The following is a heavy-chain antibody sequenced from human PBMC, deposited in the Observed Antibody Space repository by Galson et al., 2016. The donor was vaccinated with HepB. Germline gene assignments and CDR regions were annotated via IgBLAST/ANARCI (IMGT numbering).Heavy chain of an antibody. J-gene: IGHJ5*01. CDR3: ASDGCARHPTDMWSGFDV. V-gene: IGHV1-18*01. CDR1: GYDFTDFG. D-gene: IGHD2-15*01. Sequence: SVKVSCKASGYDFTDFGVTWVRQAPGKGLEWMGWISAYKGRTDLGQNFQGRVTMTSDTSTTTAYMELRSLRSDDTAVYDCASDGCARHPTDMWSGFDVWGQGTLVTVSS. CDR2: ISAYKGRT.